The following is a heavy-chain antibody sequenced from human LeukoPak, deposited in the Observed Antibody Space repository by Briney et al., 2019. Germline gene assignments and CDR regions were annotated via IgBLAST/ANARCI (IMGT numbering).Heavy chain of an antibody. CDR3: AKFHASSGYYLH. J-gene: IGHJ4*02. V-gene: IGHV3-23*01. CDR2: ISGSGGST. D-gene: IGHD3-22*01. CDR1: GFTFSSYA. Sequence: LPGGSLRLSCAASGFTFSSYAMSWVRQAPGKGLEWVSAISGSGGSTYYADSVKGRFTISRDNSKNTLYLQMNSLRAEDTAVYYCAKFHASSGYYLHWGQGTLVTVSS.